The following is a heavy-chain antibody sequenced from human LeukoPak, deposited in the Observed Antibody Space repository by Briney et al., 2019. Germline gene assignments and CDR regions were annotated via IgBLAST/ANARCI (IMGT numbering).Heavy chain of an antibody. CDR2: IYNDGST. Sequence: GGSLRLSCAASGLTVSNSYMSWVRQAPGKGLEWVSIIYNDGSTYYADSMKGRFTISRDNSKNTLYLQVNSLRAEDTAMYYCARNILFAFDIWGQGTMVTVSS. D-gene: IGHD2/OR15-2a*01. V-gene: IGHV3-53*01. CDR1: GLTVSNSY. J-gene: IGHJ3*02. CDR3: ARNILFAFDI.